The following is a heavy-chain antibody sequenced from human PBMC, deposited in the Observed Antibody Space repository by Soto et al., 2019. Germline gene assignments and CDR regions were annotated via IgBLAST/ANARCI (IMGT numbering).Heavy chain of an antibody. V-gene: IGHV3-30-3*01. J-gene: IGHJ4*02. Sequence: PGGSLRLSCAASGFTFSSYAMHWVRQAPGKGLEWVAVISYDGSNKYYADSVKGRFTISRDNSKNTLYLQMNSLRAEDTAVYYCASFNYRLFDYWGQGTLVNVS. CDR2: ISYDGSNK. CDR1: GFTFSSYA. CDR3: ASFNYRLFDY. D-gene: IGHD4-4*01.